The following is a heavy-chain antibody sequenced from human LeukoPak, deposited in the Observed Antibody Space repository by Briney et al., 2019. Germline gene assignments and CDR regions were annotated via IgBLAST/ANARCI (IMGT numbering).Heavy chain of an antibody. V-gene: IGHV3-7*01. Sequence: PGGSLSLSCAASGFTFSNYWMSWVRQAPGKGLEWVANIKEDGSEKYYVDSVKGRFTVSRDNARNSLYLQMNSLRAEDTAVYYCASGRKLGYWGQGTLVTASS. CDR1: GFTFSNYW. CDR2: IKEDGSEK. CDR3: ASGRKLGY. D-gene: IGHD6-13*01. J-gene: IGHJ4*02.